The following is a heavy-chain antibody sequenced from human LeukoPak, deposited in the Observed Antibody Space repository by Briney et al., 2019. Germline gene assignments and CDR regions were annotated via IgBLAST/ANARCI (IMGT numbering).Heavy chain of an antibody. D-gene: IGHD5-12*01. V-gene: IGHV3-48*01. CDR1: GFSFIDYS. Sequence: GGSLRLSCAASGFSFIDYSMNWVRQAPGKGLEWISYIGISSGNTKYADSVKGRFTISRDKARNSLYLQMNSLRVEDTAMYYCARDHRYAFDNWGHGTLVTVSS. J-gene: IGHJ4*01. CDR2: IGISSGNT. CDR3: ARDHRYAFDN.